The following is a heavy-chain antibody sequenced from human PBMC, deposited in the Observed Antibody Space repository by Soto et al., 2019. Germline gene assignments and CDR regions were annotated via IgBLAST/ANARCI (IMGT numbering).Heavy chain of an antibody. CDR1: GDSISRIDYY. V-gene: IGHV4-31*03. CDR3: AREGGSYDSGGYLIRGAFDI. D-gene: IGHD3-22*01. J-gene: IGHJ3*02. Sequence: LSLTCSVSGDSISRIDYYWTWIRQHPERGLEWIGNIYFRGNTYYSPSLESRLTISVDTSKNQFSLKLTSVTAADTAVYYCAREGGSYDSGGYLIRGAFDIWGQGTMVTVSS. CDR2: IYFRGNT.